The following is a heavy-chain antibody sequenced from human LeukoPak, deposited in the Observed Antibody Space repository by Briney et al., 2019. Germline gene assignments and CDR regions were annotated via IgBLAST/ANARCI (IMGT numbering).Heavy chain of an antibody. J-gene: IGHJ5*02. CDR1: GYTFTSYD. Sequence: ASVKVSCKASGYTFTSYDINWVRQATGQGLEWMGWMNPNSGNTGYALKFQDRVTMTRNTSISTAYMELSSLRSEDTAVYYCARTNYYDNSANWFDPGGQGTLVTVSS. D-gene: IGHD3-22*01. CDR2: MNPNSGNT. CDR3: ARTNYYDNSANWFDP. V-gene: IGHV1-8*01.